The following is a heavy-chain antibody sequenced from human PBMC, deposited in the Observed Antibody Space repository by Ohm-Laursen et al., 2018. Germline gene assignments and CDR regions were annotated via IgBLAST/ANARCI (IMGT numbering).Heavy chain of an antibody. Sequence: SLRLSCSAPGFTFSDYYMSWIRQAPGKGLEWVSYISSSGSTIYYADSVKGRFTISRDNAKNSLYLQMNSLRAEDTAVYYCASKKPKGFDYWGQGTLVTVSS. CDR1: GFTFSDYY. CDR3: ASKKPKGFDY. CDR2: ISSSGSTI. V-gene: IGHV3-11*01. J-gene: IGHJ4*02.